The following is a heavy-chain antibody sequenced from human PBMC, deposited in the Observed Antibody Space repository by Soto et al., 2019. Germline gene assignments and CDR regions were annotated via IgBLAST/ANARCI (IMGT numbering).Heavy chain of an antibody. V-gene: IGHV5-51*01. J-gene: IGHJ4*02. CDR2: IYPGDSDT. CDR1: GYSFTSYW. CDR3: ARSKRFATASKGFDY. D-gene: IGHD3-3*01. Sequence: GESLKISCKGSGYSFTSYWIGWVRQMPGKGLEWMGIIYPGDSDTRYSPSFQGQVTISADKSINTAYLQWSSLKASDTAMYYCARSKRFATASKGFDYWGQGTLVTVSS.